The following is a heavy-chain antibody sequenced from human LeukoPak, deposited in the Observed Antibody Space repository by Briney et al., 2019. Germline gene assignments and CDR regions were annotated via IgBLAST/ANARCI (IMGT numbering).Heavy chain of an antibody. CDR3: ANRGSYEYYFDY. Sequence: GGSLRLSCAASGFTFSSYAMSWVRQAPGKGLEWVSAISGSGGSTYYADSVKGRFTISRDNSKNTLYLQMNSLRAEDTAVYYCANRGSYEYYFDYWGQGTLVTSPQ. V-gene: IGHV3-23*01. J-gene: IGHJ4*02. CDR2: ISGSGGST. D-gene: IGHD1-26*01. CDR1: GFTFSSYA.